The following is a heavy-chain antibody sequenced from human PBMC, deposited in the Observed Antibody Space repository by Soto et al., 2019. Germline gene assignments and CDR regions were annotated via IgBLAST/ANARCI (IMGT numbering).Heavy chain of an antibody. CDR2: IYYGGST. D-gene: IGHD2-21*02. V-gene: IGHV4-59*08. CDR1: GGSMSSYF. CDR3: ARLQRGDATSVH. Sequence: SETLSLTCTVAGGSMSSYFWSWIRQPPGKGLEWIGYIYYGGSTNYNPSLKSRVTMSVDTSMNQFSLSLSSVTAADTAIYYCARLQRGDATSVHWGQGILVTVSS. J-gene: IGHJ4*02.